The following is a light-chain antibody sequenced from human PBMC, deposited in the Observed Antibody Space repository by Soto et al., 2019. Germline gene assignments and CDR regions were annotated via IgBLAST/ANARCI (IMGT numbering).Light chain of an antibody. CDR1: QGVSTW. CDR2: TAS. J-gene: IGKJ1*01. CDR3: QQYNKWPRT. Sequence: DIQMTQSPSSVSASVGDRVTITCRASQGVSTWLAWYQQKPGKAPNLLIYTASSLQSGVPSRFSGSGSGTEFTLTISSLQSEDFAVYYCQQYNKWPRTFGQGTKVDIK. V-gene: IGKV1-12*01.